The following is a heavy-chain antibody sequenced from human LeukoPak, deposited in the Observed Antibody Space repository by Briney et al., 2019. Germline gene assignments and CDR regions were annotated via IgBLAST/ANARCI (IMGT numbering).Heavy chain of an antibody. D-gene: IGHD5-18*01. CDR2: INPSGNST. Sequence: GASVKVSCKASGYTFTSYYMHWVRQAPGRGLEWMGIINPSGNSTSYAQKFQGRVTMTRDTSTSTVYMELSSLRSEDTAVYYCARAEDTAMALYWGQGTLVTVSS. J-gene: IGHJ4*02. V-gene: IGHV1-46*01. CDR1: GYTFTSYY. CDR3: ARAEDTAMALY.